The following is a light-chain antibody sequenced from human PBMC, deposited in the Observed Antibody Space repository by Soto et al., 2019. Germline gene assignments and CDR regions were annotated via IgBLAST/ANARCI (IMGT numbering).Light chain of an antibody. V-gene: IGKV1-39*01. CDR1: QSISSY. CDR2: AAS. J-gene: IGKJ1*01. CDR3: QQYSLYSPWT. Sequence: DIQMTQSPSSLSASLGDRVTITCRASQSISSYLNWYQQKPGKAPKLLIYAASSLQSGVPSRFSGSGSGTEFTLSISRLQTDDFATYYCQQYSLYSPWTFGQGTKVDIK.